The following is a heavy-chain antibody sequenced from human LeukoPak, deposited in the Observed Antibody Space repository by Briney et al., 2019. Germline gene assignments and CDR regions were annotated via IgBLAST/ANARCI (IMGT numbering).Heavy chain of an antibody. J-gene: IGHJ3*02. CDR2: IIPIFGTA. Sequence: ASVKVSCKASGGTFSSYAISWVRQAPGQGLEWMGGIIPIFGTANYAQKFQGRVTITADESTSTAYMELSSLRSEDTAVYYCARDKGYSYGAGAFDIWGQGTMVTVSS. CDR3: ARDKGYSYGAGAFDI. CDR1: GGTFSSYA. D-gene: IGHD5-18*01. V-gene: IGHV1-69*13.